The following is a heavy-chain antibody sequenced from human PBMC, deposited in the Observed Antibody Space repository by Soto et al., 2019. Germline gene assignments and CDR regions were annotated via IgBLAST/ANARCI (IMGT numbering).Heavy chain of an antibody. D-gene: IGHD3-3*01. V-gene: IGHV1-8*01. J-gene: IGHJ6*02. CDR2: MNPNSGNT. Sequence: ASVKVSCKASGYTFTSYDINWVRQATGQGLEWMGWMNPNSGNTGYAQKFQGRVTMTRNTSISTAYMELSSLRSEDTAVYYCARGGRSHYYDFCSGYSPKYYYYYGMDVWGQGTTVTVSS. CDR1: GYTFTSYD. CDR3: ARGGRSHYYDFCSGYSPKYYYYYGMDV.